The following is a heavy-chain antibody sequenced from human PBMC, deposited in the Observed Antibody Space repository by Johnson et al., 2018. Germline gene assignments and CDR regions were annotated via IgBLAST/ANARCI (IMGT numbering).Heavy chain of an antibody. V-gene: IGHV4-59*01. J-gene: IGHJ6*02. CDR1: GGSINSYY. CDR3: ARDRSPYCSSTSCYTGGMDV. D-gene: IGHD2-2*02. Sequence: QVQLQESGPGLVKPSETXSLTCTVSGGSINSYYWSWIRQPPGKGLEWIGYIYYSGSTNYNPSRKSRVTLSVDTSKNQFSLKLSSVTAAETAVYYCARDRSPYCSSTSCYTGGMDVWGQGTTVTVSS. CDR2: IYYSGST.